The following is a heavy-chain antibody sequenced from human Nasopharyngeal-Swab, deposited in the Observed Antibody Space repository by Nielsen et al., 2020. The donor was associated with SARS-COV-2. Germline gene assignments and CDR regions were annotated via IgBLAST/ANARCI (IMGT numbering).Heavy chain of an antibody. Sequence: GESLKISCAASGFSFSTYAMSWVRQAPGKGLEWVSAISGSGGDTYYADSVRGRFIISRDTSKNTLYLQMNSLRAEDTALYYCAKDSGAGFCSGGTCFPTNHWGQGTLVTVSS. CDR2: ISGSGGDT. D-gene: IGHD2-15*01. CDR3: AKDSGAGFCSGGTCFPTNH. V-gene: IGHV3-23*01. CDR1: GFSFSTYA. J-gene: IGHJ5*02.